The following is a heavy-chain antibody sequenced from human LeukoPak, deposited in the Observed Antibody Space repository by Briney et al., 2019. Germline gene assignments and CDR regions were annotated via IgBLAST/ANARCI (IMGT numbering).Heavy chain of an antibody. CDR1: GFTFSSYA. D-gene: IGHD5-12*01. V-gene: IGHV3-23*01. J-gene: IGHJ4*02. CDR2: ISGSGGST. Sequence: PGGSLRLSCAASGFTFSSYAMSWVRQAPGKGLEWVSAISGSGGSTYYADSVKGRFTISRDNAKISLYLQMNSLRAEDTAMYYCARGRYSGTTYYFDYWGLGTLVTVSS. CDR3: ARGRYSGTTYYFDY.